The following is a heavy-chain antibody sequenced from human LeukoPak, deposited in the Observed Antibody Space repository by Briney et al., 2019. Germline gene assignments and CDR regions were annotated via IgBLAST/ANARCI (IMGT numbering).Heavy chain of an antibody. CDR3: ARDYNREFDY. CDR2: ISYDGSNK. CDR1: GFTFSSYA. V-gene: IGHV3-30-3*01. D-gene: IGHD1-1*01. Sequence: TGGSLRLSCAASGFTFSSYAMSWVRQAPGKGLEWVAVISYDGSNKYYADSVKGRFTISRDNSKNTLYLQMNSLRAEDTAVYYCARDYNREFDYWGQGTLVTVSS. J-gene: IGHJ4*02.